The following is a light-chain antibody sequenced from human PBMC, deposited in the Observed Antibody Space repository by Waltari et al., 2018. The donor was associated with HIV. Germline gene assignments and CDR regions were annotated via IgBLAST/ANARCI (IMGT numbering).Light chain of an antibody. Sequence: QSVLTQPPSVSAAPGQTVTLSCSGSNSTIGNNYVSWYQQLPGTAPKLLIYDNNKRPSGIPDRFSGSKSGTSATLGITGLQTGDEADYYCGSWDSSLSGVVFGGGTKLTVL. V-gene: IGLV1-51*01. J-gene: IGLJ2*01. CDR2: DNN. CDR1: NSTIGNNY. CDR3: GSWDSSLSGVV.